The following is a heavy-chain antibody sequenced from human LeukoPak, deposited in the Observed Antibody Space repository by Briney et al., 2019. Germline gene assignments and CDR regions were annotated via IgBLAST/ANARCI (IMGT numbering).Heavy chain of an antibody. D-gene: IGHD3-3*01. V-gene: IGHV4-59*01. CDR2: IYYSGST. J-gene: IGHJ4*02. Sequence: PSETLSLTCTVSGGSISSYYWSWIRQPPGKGLEWIGYIYYSGSTNYNPSLKSRVTISVDTSKNQFSLKLSSVTAADTAVYYCARGNARFGYFDYWGQGTLVTVSS. CDR3: ARGNARFGYFDY. CDR1: GGSISSYY.